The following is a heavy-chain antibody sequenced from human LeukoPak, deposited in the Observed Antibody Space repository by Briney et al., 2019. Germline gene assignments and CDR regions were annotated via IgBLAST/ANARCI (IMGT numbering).Heavy chain of an antibody. CDR1: GGSISSYY. Sequence: SETLSLTCTVSGGSISSYYWSWIRQPPGKGLEWIGYVYYSGSTNYNPSLKSRVTISVDTSKNQFSLKLSSVTAADTAVYYCARALYYYYYYMDVWGKGTTVTVSS. CDR2: VYYSGST. CDR3: ARALYYYYYYMDV. J-gene: IGHJ6*03. V-gene: IGHV4-59*01.